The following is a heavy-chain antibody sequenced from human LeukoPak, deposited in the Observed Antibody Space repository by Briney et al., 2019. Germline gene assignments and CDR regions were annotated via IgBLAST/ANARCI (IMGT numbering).Heavy chain of an antibody. D-gene: IGHD3-22*01. CDR3: ARDLGYYDTNDFVP. V-gene: IGHV1-2*02. CDR1: GYTFTGYY. Sequence: GASVKVSCKASGYTFTGYYMHWVRQAPGQGLEWMGWINPNSGGTNYAQKFQGRVTMTRDTSISTAYMELRSLRSDDTAVYYCARDLGYYDTNDFVPWGQGTLVTVSS. J-gene: IGHJ5*02. CDR2: INPNSGGT.